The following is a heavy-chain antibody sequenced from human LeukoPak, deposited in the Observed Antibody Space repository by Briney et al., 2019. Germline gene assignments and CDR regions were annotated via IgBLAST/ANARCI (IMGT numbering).Heavy chain of an antibody. D-gene: IGHD6-13*01. Sequence: PGGSLRLSCAASGFTVSSSYMSWVRQAPGKGLEWVSVIYSGGSTYYADSVKGRFTISRHNSKNTLYLQMNSLRAEDTAVYYCARDARIAAAGTGYYYYGMDVWGQGTTVTVSS. CDR2: IYSGGST. J-gene: IGHJ6*02. V-gene: IGHV3-53*04. CDR3: ARDARIAAAGTGYYYYGMDV. CDR1: GFTVSSSY.